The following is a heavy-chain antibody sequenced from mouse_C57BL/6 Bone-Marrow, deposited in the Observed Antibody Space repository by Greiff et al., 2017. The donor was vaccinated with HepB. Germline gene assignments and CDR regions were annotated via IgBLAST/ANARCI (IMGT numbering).Heavy chain of an antibody. Sequence: QVQLQQPGAELVKPGASVKLSCKASGYTFTSYWMHWVKQRPGQGLEWIGMIHPNSGSTNYNEKFKSKATLTVDKSSSTAYMHLSSLTSEDSAVYYCARSLTTVVATGYFDYWGQGTTLTVSS. J-gene: IGHJ2*01. D-gene: IGHD1-1*01. V-gene: IGHV1-64*01. CDR1: GYTFTSYW. CDR3: ARSLTTVVATGYFDY. CDR2: IHPNSGST.